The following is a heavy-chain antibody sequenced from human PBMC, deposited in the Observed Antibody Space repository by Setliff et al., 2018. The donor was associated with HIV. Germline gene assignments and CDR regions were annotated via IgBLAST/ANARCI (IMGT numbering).Heavy chain of an antibody. J-gene: IGHJ4*02. CDR2: INAGNGNT. CDR3: AIDYDSSGHFDY. D-gene: IGHD3-22*01. CDR1: GYTFTSYA. V-gene: IGHV1-3*01. Sequence: ASVKVSCKASGYTFTSYAMHWVRQAPGQRLEWMGWINAGNGNTKYSQKFQGRVTITRDTSASTAYMELSSLRPEDTAVYYCAIDYDSSGHFDYWGQGTLVTVSS.